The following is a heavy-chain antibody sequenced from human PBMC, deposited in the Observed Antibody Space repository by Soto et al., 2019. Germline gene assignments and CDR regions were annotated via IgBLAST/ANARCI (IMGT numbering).Heavy chain of an antibody. CDR2: ISSSSSYI. V-gene: IGHV3-21*01. Sequence: EVQLVESGGGLVKPGGSLRLSCAASGFTFSSYSMNWVRQAPGKGLEWVSSISSSSSYIYYADSVKGRFTISRDNAKNSLYLQMNSLIAEDTAVYYCARDMADRGFDPWGQGTLVTVSS. J-gene: IGHJ5*02. D-gene: IGHD3-10*01. CDR1: GFTFSSYS. CDR3: ARDMADRGFDP.